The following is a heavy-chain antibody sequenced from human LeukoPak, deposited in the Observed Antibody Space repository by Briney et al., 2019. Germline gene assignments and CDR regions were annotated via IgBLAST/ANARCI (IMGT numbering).Heavy chain of an antibody. CDR3: TRAGDDYVWEDFDY. D-gene: IGHD3-16*01. V-gene: IGHV3-73*01. Sequence: GGSLRLSCAASGFTFSGSAMHWVRQASGKGVEWVSRIRSKGNSYATAYAASVKGRFTISRDDSKNTAYLQMNSLKTEDTAVYYCTRAGDDYVWEDFDYWGQGTLVTVSS. CDR1: GFTFSGSA. CDR2: IRSKGNSYAT. J-gene: IGHJ4*02.